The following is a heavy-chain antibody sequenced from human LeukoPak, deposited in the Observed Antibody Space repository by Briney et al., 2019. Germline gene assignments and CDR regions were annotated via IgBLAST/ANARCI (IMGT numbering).Heavy chain of an antibody. D-gene: IGHD2-15*01. Sequence: PSETLSLTCTVSGGSISSGDYYCSWIRQPPGKGLEWIGYIYYSGSTYYNPSLKSRVTISVDTSKNQFSLKLSSVTAADTAVYYCARDHCSGGSCYGSDAFDIWGQGTMVTVSS. CDR3: ARDHCSGGSCYGSDAFDI. CDR2: IYYSGST. J-gene: IGHJ3*02. V-gene: IGHV4-30-4*01. CDR1: GGSISSGDYY.